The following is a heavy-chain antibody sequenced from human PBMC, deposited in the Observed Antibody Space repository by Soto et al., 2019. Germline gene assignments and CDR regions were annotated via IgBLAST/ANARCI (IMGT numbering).Heavy chain of an antibody. Sequence: PSETLSLTCTVSGGSISSGGYYWSWIRQHPGKGLEWIGYIYYSGSTYYNPSLKSRVTISVDASKNQFSLKLSSVTAADTAVYYCAGGQLAPTVFDYWGQGTLVTVSS. J-gene: IGHJ4*02. CDR3: AGGQLAPTVFDY. D-gene: IGHD6-13*01. CDR1: GGSISSGGYY. CDR2: IYYSGST. V-gene: IGHV4-31*03.